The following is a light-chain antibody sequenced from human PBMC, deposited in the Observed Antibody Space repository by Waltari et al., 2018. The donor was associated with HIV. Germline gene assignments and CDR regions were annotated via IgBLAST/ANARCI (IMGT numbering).Light chain of an antibody. Sequence: DIQLTQSPSFLSASVGDRVTVACRASQDISDFLAWYQQKPGIAPRLLIYGASILYTGVPSRFRGSGSGTEFTLTISSLQPEDFASYYCQQLHTFPLTFGGGTKV. J-gene: IGKJ4*01. CDR1: QDISDF. CDR2: GAS. V-gene: IGKV1-9*01. CDR3: QQLHTFPLT.